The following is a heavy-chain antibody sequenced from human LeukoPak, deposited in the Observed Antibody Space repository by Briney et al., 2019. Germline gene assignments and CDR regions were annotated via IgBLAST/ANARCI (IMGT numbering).Heavy chain of an antibody. J-gene: IGHJ4*02. D-gene: IGHD5-18*01. V-gene: IGHV1-24*01. CDR2: FDPEDGET. CDR3: ATLRYSYGFDY. CDR1: GCTLTELS. Sequence: GASVKVSCKVSGCTLTELSMHWVRQAPGKGLEWMGGFDPEDGETIYAQKFQGRVTMTGDTSTDTAYMELSSLRSEDTAVYYCATLRYSYGFDYWGQGTLVTVSS.